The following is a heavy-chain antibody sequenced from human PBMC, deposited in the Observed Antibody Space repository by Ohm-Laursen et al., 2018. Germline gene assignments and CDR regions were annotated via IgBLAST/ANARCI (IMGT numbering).Heavy chain of an antibody. CDR2: ISGSGGST. V-gene: IGHV3-23*01. Sequence: LSLTCASSGFTFSSYAMSWVRQAPGKGLEWVSAISGSGGSTYYADSVKGRFTISRDNSKNTLYLQMNSLRAEDTAVYYCAKAYPLYSSSWYDSDYWGQGTLVTVSS. CDR1: GFTFSSYA. J-gene: IGHJ4*02. D-gene: IGHD6-13*01. CDR3: AKAYPLYSSSWYDSDY.